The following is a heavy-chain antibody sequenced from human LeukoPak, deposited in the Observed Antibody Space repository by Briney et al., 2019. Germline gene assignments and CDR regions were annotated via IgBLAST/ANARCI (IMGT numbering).Heavy chain of an antibody. CDR1: GYTFISYQ. V-gene: IGHV1-46*01. D-gene: IGHD6-6*01. CDR3: VRKGSSSCFDY. Sequence: GASVKVSCKASGYTFISYQMHWVRQAPGQGLEWMGIINPTGGSTSHAQKFQGRVTMTRDTSTSTVYMELSSLRSEDTAVYYCVRKGSSSCFDYWGQGTLVTVSS. CDR2: INPTGGST. J-gene: IGHJ4*02.